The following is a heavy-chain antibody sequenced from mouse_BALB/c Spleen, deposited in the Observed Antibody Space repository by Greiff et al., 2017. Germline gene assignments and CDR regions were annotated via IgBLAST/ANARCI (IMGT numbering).Heavy chain of an antibody. CDR3: ERASWEGVEDY. CDR2: INPSTGYT. CDR1: GYTFTSYW. J-gene: IGHJ2*01. D-gene: IGHD4-1*01. Sequence: VQLQQSGAELAKPGASVKMSCKASGYTFTSYWMHWVKQRPGQGLEWIGYINPSTGYTEYNQKFKDKATLTADKSSSTAYMQLSSLTSEDSAVYYCERASWEGVEDYWGQGTTLTVSS. V-gene: IGHV1-7*01.